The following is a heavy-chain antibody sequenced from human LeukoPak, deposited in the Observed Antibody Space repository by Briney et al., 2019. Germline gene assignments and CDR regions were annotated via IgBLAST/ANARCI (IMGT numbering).Heavy chain of an antibody. CDR1: GGSISSCY. CDR2: IYYSGST. J-gene: IGHJ6*02. Sequence: SETLSLTCTVSGGSISSCYWSWIRQPPGKGLEWIGYIYYSGSTNYNPSLKSRVTISVDTSKNQFSLKLSSVTAADTAVYYCASSKAVYDYVWGSYRYTDYYYGMDVWGQGTTVTVSS. V-gene: IGHV4-59*01. D-gene: IGHD3-16*02. CDR3: ASSKAVYDYVWGSYRYTDYYYGMDV.